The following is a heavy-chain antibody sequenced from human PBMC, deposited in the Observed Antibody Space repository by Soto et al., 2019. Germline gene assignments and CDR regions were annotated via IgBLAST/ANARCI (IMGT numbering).Heavy chain of an antibody. V-gene: IGHV4-34*01. Sequence: SLTCAVYDGSFSGYYWSWIRQPPGKGLKWIGEINHSGSTNYNPSLKSRVTISVDTSQNQFSLKLSSVTAADTAVYYCAIAPLFLGSSWPSDRGCYYYGMDVWVQGTTVTVSS. CDR1: DGSFSGYY. D-gene: IGHD6-13*01. J-gene: IGHJ6*02. CDR3: AIAPLFLGSSWPSDRGCYYYGMDV. CDR2: INHSGST.